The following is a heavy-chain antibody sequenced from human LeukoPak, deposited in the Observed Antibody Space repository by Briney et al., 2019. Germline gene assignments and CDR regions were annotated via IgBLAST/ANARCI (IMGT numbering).Heavy chain of an antibody. Sequence: GGSLRLSCAASGFTFSDYSINWVRQAPGKGLEWVSSISSSGKNIFYADSVKGRFTISRDNAKNSLYLQMNSLRAEDTAVYYCARDSGHSSGWYQGDYFDYWGQGTLVTVSS. J-gene: IGHJ4*02. CDR1: GFTFSDYS. CDR3: ARDSGHSSGWYQGDYFDY. D-gene: IGHD6-19*01. CDR2: ISSSGKNI. V-gene: IGHV3-21*01.